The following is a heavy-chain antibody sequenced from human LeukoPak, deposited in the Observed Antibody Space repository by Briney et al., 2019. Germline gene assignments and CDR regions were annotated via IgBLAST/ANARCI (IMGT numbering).Heavy chain of an antibody. CDR2: IYYSGST. D-gene: IGHD1-26*01. CDR3: ARGVGELPFDY. J-gene: IGHJ4*02. Sequence: SETLSLTCTVSGGSISSYHWSWIRQPPGKGLECIGYIYYSGSTHYNPSLKSRVTISVDTSKNQFSLKLSSVTAADTAVYYCARGVGELPFDYWGQGTLVTVSS. V-gene: IGHV4-59*08. CDR1: GGSISSYH.